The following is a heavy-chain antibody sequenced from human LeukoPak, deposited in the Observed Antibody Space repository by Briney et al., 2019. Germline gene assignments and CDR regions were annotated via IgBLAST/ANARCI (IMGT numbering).Heavy chain of an antibody. CDR2: IGTAGDT. V-gene: IGHV3-13*01. CDR1: GFTFSDYD. Sequence: PGGSLRLSCAASGFTFSDYDMHWVRHATGKGLEWVSAIGTAGDTYYTGSVKGRFTISRENAKNSLYFQMNSLRAGDTAVYYCARVAKERVGGVYYFDYWGQGTLVTVSS. D-gene: IGHD1-1*01. CDR3: ARVAKERVGGVYYFDY. J-gene: IGHJ4*02.